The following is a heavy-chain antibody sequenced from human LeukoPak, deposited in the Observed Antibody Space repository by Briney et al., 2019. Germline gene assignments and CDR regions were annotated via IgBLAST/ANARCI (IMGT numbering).Heavy chain of an antibody. CDR2: INPNSGGT. Sequence: ASVTVSCKASGYTFTGYYMHWVRQAPGQGLEWMGWINPNSGGTNYAQKFQGRVTMTRDTSISTAYMELSRLRSDDTAAYYCAREITMIVVVTNFDYWGQGTLVTVSS. CDR3: AREITMIVVVTNFDY. CDR1: GYTFTGYY. V-gene: IGHV1-2*02. D-gene: IGHD3-22*01. J-gene: IGHJ4*02.